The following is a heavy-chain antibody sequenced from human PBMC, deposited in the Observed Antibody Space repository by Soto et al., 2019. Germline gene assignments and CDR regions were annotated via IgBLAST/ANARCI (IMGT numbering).Heavy chain of an antibody. D-gene: IGHD2-15*01. CDR1: GYTFTSYW. V-gene: IGHV5-51*01. Sequence: LGESLKISCKGSGYTFTSYWIGWVRQMPGEGLEWMGVIYPSDSDIRYSPSFQGKVTISADKSITTAYLRWSSLKAADTAMYYCVRSGTSSGRFSDYWGQGTLVTVSS. CDR2: IYPSDSDI. J-gene: IGHJ4*02. CDR3: VRSGTSSGRFSDY.